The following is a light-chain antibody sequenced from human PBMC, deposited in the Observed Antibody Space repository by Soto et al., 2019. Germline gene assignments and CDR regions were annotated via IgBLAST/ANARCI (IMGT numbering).Light chain of an antibody. CDR3: GTWDSSLSAVV. V-gene: IGLV1-51*01. Sequence: QSVLTQPPSVSAAPGQKVTISCSGSSSNIGNNYVSWYQQLPGTAPKLLIYDNNKRPSGIPDRFSGSKSGTSATLGITGLQTGDDADDYCGTWDSSLSAVVFGGGTKLTVL. CDR2: DNN. CDR1: SSNIGNNY. J-gene: IGLJ2*01.